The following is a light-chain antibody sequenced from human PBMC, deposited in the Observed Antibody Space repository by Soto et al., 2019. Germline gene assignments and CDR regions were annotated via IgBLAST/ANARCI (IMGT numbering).Light chain of an antibody. Sequence: DIVLTQSPGTLSLSPGEGATLSCRASQSLSNVFLAWYQQKPGQAPRLLIYGASRRATGIPDRFSGSGSGTDFTLTISRLEHEDFAVYFCHQYATSPYTFGQGTKLEIK. CDR2: GAS. V-gene: IGKV3-20*01. CDR3: HQYATSPYT. CDR1: QSLSNVF. J-gene: IGKJ2*01.